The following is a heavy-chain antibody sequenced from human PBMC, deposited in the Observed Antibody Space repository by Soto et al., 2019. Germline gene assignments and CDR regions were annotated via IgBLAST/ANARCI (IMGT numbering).Heavy chain of an antibody. CDR3: TKANRYCSGANCFTFDY. D-gene: IGHD2-15*01. CDR1: GFTFSNYA. J-gene: IGHJ4*02. CDR2: FSSGGGGT. Sequence: PGGSVRLSCTASGFTFSNYAMSWVRQAPGKGLEWVSTFSSGGGGTYYADSVKGRFTISKDNSKNTLSLQMNSLRAEDTAVYYCTKANRYCSGANCFTFDYWGLGTLVTVSS. V-gene: IGHV3-23*01.